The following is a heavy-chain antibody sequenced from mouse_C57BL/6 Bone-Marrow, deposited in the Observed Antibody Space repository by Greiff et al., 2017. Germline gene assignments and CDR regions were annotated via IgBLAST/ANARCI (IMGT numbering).Heavy chain of an antibody. CDR1: GYTFTSYG. CDR3: ARPVIIVLYYFDY. Sequence: LVESGAELARPGASVKLSCKASGYTFTSYGISWVKQRTGQGLEWIGEIYPRSGNTYYNEKFKGKATLTADKSSSTAYMELRSLTSEDSAVYFCARPVIIVLYYFDYWGQGTTLTVSS. D-gene: IGHD2-12*01. CDR2: IYPRSGNT. J-gene: IGHJ2*01. V-gene: IGHV1-81*01.